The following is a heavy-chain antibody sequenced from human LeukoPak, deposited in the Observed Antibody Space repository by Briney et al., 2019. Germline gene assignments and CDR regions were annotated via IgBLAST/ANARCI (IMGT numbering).Heavy chain of an antibody. CDR2: IRSKGNSNAK. D-gene: IGHD2-2*01. Sequence: GGSLRLSCAASGFTFSGSCMHWVRQASGKGLEWVGRIRSKGNSNAKAYAASGRGTFTISRDDSKNTAYLQTNSLKTEDTAVYYCTRPQLGYCSSTSCPTYYYYYMDVWGKGTTVTVSS. CDR3: TRPQLGYCSSTSCPTYYYYYMDV. V-gene: IGHV3-73*01. CDR1: GFTFSGSC. J-gene: IGHJ6*03.